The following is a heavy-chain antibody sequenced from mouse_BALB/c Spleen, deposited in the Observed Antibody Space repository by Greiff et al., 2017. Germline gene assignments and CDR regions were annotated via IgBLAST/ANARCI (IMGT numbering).Heavy chain of an antibody. J-gene: IGHJ3*01. Sequence: EVKVVESGGGLVKPGGSLKLSCAASGFTFSSYAMSWVRQSPEKRLEWVAEISSGGSYTYYPDTVTGRFTISRDNAKNTLYLEMSSLRSEDTAMYYCAREDYYGSSYGAYWGQGTLVTVSA. CDR2: ISSGGSYT. CDR3: AREDYYGSSYGAY. V-gene: IGHV5-9-4*01. CDR1: GFTFSSYA. D-gene: IGHD1-1*01.